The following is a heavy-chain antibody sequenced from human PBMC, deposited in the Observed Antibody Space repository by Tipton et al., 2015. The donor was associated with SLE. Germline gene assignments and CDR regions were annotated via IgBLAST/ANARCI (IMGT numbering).Heavy chain of an antibody. CDR1: GGSISSGDYY. D-gene: IGHD6-6*01. V-gene: IGHV4-30-4*01. Sequence: GLVKPSETLSLTCTVSGGSISSGDYYWSWIRQPPGKGLEWIGYIYYSGSTYYNPSLKSRVTISVDTSKNQFSLKLSSVTAADTAVYYCARVSYSPTYSSSYDYWGQGTLVTVSS. J-gene: IGHJ4*02. CDR2: IYYSGST. CDR3: ARVSYSPTYSSSYDY.